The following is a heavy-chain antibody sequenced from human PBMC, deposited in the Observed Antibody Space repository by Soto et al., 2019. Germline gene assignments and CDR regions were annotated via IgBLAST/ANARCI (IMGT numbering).Heavy chain of an antibody. Sequence: QVQLVESGGGLVKPGGSLRLSCAASGFTFSDYYMSWIRQAPGKGLEWVSYISSSNTYTNYADSVKGRFTISRDNAKNSLYLQMNSLGAEDTAVYYCARDADILAGSDAFDIWGQGTMVTVSS. CDR2: ISSSNTYT. CDR1: GFTFSDYY. CDR3: ARDADILAGSDAFDI. V-gene: IGHV3-11*05. D-gene: IGHD3-9*01. J-gene: IGHJ3*02.